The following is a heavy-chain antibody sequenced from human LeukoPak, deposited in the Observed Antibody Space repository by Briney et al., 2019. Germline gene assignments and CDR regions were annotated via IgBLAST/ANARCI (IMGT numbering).Heavy chain of an antibody. D-gene: IGHD2-15*01. J-gene: IGHJ1*01. CDR3: ARDRPTGASRVFVVE. V-gene: IGHV3-21*01. Sequence: GGSLRLSCAASGLAFSTYAMTWVRQAPGKGLERVSSMSSGRTYVYYPDSVRGRFTISSDNAKNSLYLQMNSLRVEDTAVYYCARDRPTGASRVFVVEWGQGTLVTVSS. CDR1: GLAFSTYA. CDR2: MSSGRTYV.